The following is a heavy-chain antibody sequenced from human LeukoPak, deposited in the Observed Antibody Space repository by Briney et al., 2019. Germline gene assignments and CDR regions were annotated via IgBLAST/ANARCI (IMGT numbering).Heavy chain of an antibody. J-gene: IGHJ4*02. CDR2: ISINSTI. CDR3: STAKFDS. Sequence: GSLRPSCAASGFTLSSYSINWVRQAPGKGLEWVSYISINSTIYQAKSVKGRFTVARDNAKNSLYLQMNSLRAEDTAVYYCSTAKFDSWGQGTLVTVSS. CDR1: GFTLSSYS. V-gene: IGHV3-48*01.